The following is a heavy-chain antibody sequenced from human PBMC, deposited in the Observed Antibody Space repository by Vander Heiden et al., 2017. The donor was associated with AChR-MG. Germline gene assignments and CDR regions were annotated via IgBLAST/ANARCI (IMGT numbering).Heavy chain of an antibody. CDR1: GFTFSSYA. CDR3: AKDAYDIVVVPAAMLYFDY. CDR2: ISGSGGST. D-gene: IGHD2-2*01. J-gene: IGHJ4*02. V-gene: IGHV3-23*01. Sequence: EVQLLESGGGLVQPGGSLRLSCAASGFTFSSYAMSWVRQAPGKGLEWVSAISGSGGSTYYADSVKGRFTISRDNSKNTLYLQMNSLRAEDTAVYYCAKDAYDIVVVPAAMLYFDYWGQGTLVTVSS.